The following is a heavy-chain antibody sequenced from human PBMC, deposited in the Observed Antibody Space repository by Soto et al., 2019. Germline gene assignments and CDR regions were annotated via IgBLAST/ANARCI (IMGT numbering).Heavy chain of an antibody. Sequence: EVQLVESGGGLAQPGGSLRLSCAASGFTFSSDAMDWVRQAPGKGLEYVSGISSNGIGTYYASSVKGRFTISRDNSRETVYHQMDSLRTEDKAVYYCARRARADYYYMDVWGKGTPVTVS. CDR1: GFTFSSDA. J-gene: IGHJ6*03. CDR3: ARRARADYYYMDV. D-gene: IGHD6-6*01. CDR2: ISSNGIGT. V-gene: IGHV3-64*01.